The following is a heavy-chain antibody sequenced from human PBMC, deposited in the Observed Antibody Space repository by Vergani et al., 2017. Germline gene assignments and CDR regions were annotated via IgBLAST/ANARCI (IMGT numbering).Heavy chain of an antibody. D-gene: IGHD2-15*01. Sequence: EVQLVQSGAEVKKPGESLKISCKGSGYSFTSYWIGWVRQMPGKGLEWMGIIYPGDSDTRYSPSFQGQVTISADKSISTAYLQWSSLKASDTAMYYCARHRGWGLVVEAATPWYYYYGMDVWGQGTTVTVSS. CDR3: ARHRGWGLVVEAATPWYYYYGMDV. CDR2: IYPGDSDT. J-gene: IGHJ6*02. CDR1: GYSFTSYW. V-gene: IGHV5-51*01.